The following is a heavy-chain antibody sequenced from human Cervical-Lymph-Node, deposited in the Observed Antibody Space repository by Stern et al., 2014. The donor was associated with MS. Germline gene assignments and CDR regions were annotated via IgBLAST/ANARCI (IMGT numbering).Heavy chain of an antibody. CDR3: ARQTRDSYSFDH. V-gene: IGHV1-69*01. D-gene: IGHD5-24*01. CDR2: ILPVFTTP. Sequence: VQLVESGAEVKKPGSSAKVSCKVSGGTFSSYAIVWVRQAPGQGLEWMGGILPVFTTPNYAKEFQGRVTITADEFTSTVYMEVSNLRSEDTAVYYCARQTRDSYSFDHWGQGSLVTVSS. J-gene: IGHJ4*02. CDR1: GGTFSSYA.